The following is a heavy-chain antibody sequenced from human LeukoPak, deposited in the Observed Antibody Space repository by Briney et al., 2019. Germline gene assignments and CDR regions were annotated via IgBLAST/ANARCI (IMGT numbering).Heavy chain of an antibody. CDR1: GFTFSSYW. V-gene: IGHV3-74*01. CDR2: INSDGSST. J-gene: IGHJ5*02. D-gene: IGHD4-17*01. Sequence: GGSLRLSCAASGFTFSSYWMHWVRQAPGKGLVWVSRINSDGSSTSYADSVKGRFTISRDNAKNSLYLQMNSLRAEETAVYYGARTPNDYGDYEAWFDPWGQGTLVTVSS. CDR3: ARTPNDYGDYEAWFDP.